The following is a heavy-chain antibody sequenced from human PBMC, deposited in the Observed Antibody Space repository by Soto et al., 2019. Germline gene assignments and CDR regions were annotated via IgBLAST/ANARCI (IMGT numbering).Heavy chain of an antibody. V-gene: IGHV3-33*03. D-gene: IGHD4-17*01. CDR2: IWYDGSGQ. Sequence: QVQLVESGGGLVQPGRSLRLSCVVSGFTFSNYGMHWVRQAPGKGLVWVADIWYDGSGQRYAGSVQGRFTISRDNSKNTLYLQINSLRVEDTAVYYCAKDAVTRKYYGHALDVWGQWTTVTVSS. CDR3: AKDAVTRKYYGHALDV. J-gene: IGHJ6*02. CDR1: GFTFSNYG.